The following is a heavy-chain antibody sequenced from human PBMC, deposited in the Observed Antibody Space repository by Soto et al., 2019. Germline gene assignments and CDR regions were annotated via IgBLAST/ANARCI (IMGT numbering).Heavy chain of an antibody. CDR1: GGSSNSFY. CDR3: ADQTSAGYFDS. Sequence: SETLSLTCAVYGGSSNSFYWSWIRQSPGKGLEWIGEVNHSGSPIYNPSLKTRAAISLDASRNQFSLTLNSLTAADTAVYYCADQTSAGYFDSWGQGTLVTVSS. CDR2: VNHSGSP. J-gene: IGHJ4*02. V-gene: IGHV4-34*01. D-gene: IGHD6-13*01.